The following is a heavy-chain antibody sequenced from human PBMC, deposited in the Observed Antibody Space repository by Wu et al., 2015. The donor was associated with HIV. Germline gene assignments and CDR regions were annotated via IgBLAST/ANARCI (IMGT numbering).Heavy chain of an antibody. D-gene: IGHD4-11*01. J-gene: IGHJ4*02. V-gene: IGHV1-2*02. CDR3: ARDATPITTEFDY. Sequence: QVQLVQSGAEVKKPGASVKVSCGTSGYTFSNHYIHRVRQAPGHGLEWMAWINPSGGATIYSENFEGRVTVTRVTSMKTVYMELNSLTSGDTAVYYCARDATPITTEFDYWGQGTLITVSS. CDR1: GYTFSNHY. CDR2: INPSGGAT.